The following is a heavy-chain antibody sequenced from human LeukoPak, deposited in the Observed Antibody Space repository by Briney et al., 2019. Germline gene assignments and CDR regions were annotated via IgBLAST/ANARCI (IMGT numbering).Heavy chain of an antibody. J-gene: IGHJ2*01. D-gene: IGHD1-26*01. CDR3: ARGSPSYDL. CDR2: IIPNTGGT. Sequence: ASVKVSCKASGYTITDYYLHWVRQAPGQGLEWMGWIIPNTGGTNYAQKFQDWVTMSSDTSISTAYMELSSLRSDDTAVYYCARGSPSYDLWGRGTLVTVSS. V-gene: IGHV1-2*04. CDR1: GYTITDYY.